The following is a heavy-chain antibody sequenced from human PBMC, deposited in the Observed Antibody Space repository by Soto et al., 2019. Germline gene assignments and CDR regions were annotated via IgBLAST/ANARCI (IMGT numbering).Heavy chain of an antibody. V-gene: IGHV6-1*01. D-gene: IGHD6-19*01. J-gene: IGHJ4*02. CDR2: TYYRSKWYN. Sequence: SQTLSLTGAISGDSVSSNNAAWNWVRQSPSRGLEWLGRTYYRSKWYNDYAVSVKSRIAINPDTSKNQFSLHLNSVAPEDTAMYYCARIAPGGSGGGGDYWGQGTLVTVSS. CDR3: ARIAPGGSGGGGDY. CDR1: GDSVSSNNAA.